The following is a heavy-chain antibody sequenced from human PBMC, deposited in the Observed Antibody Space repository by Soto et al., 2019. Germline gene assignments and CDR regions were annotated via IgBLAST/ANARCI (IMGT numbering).Heavy chain of an antibody. CDR2: IYPGRST. D-gene: IGHD2-21*01. J-gene: IGHJ4*02. CDR3: ARDPHCVSSGCPFDY. CDR1: SGSITTPNW. Sequence: SETLSLTCAVSSGSITTPNWWSWVRQPPGKGPEWIGEIYPGRSTNYNPSLESRVTISIDKSKKQVSLRLTSVTAADTAVYYCARDPHCVSSGCPFDYWGQGTLVTVPS. V-gene: IGHV4-4*02.